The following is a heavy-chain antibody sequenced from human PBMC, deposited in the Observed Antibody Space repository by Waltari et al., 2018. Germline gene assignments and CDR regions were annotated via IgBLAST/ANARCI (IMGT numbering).Heavy chain of an antibody. Sequence: QVQLVQSGAEVKKPGASVKVSCKASGYTFSDYYIHWVRQAPGQGLEWRGWINTNSGSTHCTQKFQGRVTLTRDTSIKTASMELSRLSSDDMATSYCARGSSYSSSSGGFEYWGPGTLVTVSS. J-gene: IGHJ4*02. CDR3: ARGSSYSSSSGGFEY. CDR2: INTNSGST. V-gene: IGHV1-2*02. CDR1: GYTFSDYY. D-gene: IGHD6-6*01.